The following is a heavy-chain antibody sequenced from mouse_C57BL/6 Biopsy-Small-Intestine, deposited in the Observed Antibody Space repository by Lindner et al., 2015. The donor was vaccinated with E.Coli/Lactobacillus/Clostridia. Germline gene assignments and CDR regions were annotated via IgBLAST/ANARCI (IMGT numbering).Heavy chain of an antibody. Sequence: VQLQESGGELARPGASVKLSCKASGYTFTSYGISWVKQRTGQGLEWIGKIFPGSGNTYYNEKFKGKATLTADKSSSTAYMQLSSLTSEDSAVYFCARYRDYGTDYWGQGTTLTVSS. CDR1: GYTFTSYG. CDR2: IFPGSGNT. V-gene: IGHV1-81*01. CDR3: ARYRDYGTDY. J-gene: IGHJ2*01. D-gene: IGHD1-1*01.